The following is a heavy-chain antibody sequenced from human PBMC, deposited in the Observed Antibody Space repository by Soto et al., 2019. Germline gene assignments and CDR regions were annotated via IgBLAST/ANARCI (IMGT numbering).Heavy chain of an antibody. CDR1: GGSISDYY. CDR3: ARTFTLGNWYVFDS. D-gene: IGHD1-1*01. CDR2: IY. V-gene: IGHV4-59*01. J-gene: IGHJ4*02. Sequence: QVQLQESGPGLVKPSETLSLTCTVSGGSISDYYWSWIRQPPGKGLEWIGYIYNYNPSLKSRVTIPLSTSKNQFSQMLNSVTAADTAVYYCARTFTLGNWYVFDSWGQGTRVTVSS.